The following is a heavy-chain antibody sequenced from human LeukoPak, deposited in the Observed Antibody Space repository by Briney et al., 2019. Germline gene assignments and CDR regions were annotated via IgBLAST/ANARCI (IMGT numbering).Heavy chain of an antibody. V-gene: IGHV4-30-2*01. CDR2: IFHSGSS. Sequence: SETLSLTCTVSGGSISGGDYSWSWIRHPSGKGLEWIGYIFHSGSSYYNPSLKSRVTISVDRSKNQFSVTLTSVTAADTAVYYCARELWFVNAPGSWFDPWGQGTLVTVSS. D-gene: IGHD3-10*01. CDR3: ARELWFVNAPGSWFDP. J-gene: IGHJ5*02. CDR1: GGSISGGDYS.